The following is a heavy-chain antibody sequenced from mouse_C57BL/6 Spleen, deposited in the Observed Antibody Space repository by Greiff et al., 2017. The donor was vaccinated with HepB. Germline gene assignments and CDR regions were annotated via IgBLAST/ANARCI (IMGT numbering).Heavy chain of an antibody. CDR2: INPGSGGT. J-gene: IGHJ4*01. D-gene: IGHD2-1*01. CDR3: ARWVYGNYVGGAMDY. V-gene: IGHV1-54*01. Sequence: VQLQQSGAELVRPGPSVKVSCKASGYAFTNYLIEWVKQRPGQGLEWIGVINPGSGGTNYNEKFQGKATLTADKSSSTAYMQLSSLTSEDSAVYFCARWVYGNYVGGAMDYWGQGTSVTVSS. CDR1: GYAFTNYL.